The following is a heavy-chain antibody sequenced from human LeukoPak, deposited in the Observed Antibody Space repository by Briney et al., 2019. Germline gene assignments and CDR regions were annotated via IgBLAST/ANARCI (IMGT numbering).Heavy chain of an antibody. J-gene: IGHJ4*02. CDR1: GFTFSSYS. CDR3: ARGPAHYCGGDCHLPFDY. D-gene: IGHD2-21*02. V-gene: IGHV3-21*04. Sequence: GGSLRLSCAASGFTFSSYSMNWVRQAPGKGLEWVSSISSSSSYIYYADSVKGRFTISRDNAKNSLYLQMNSLRAEDTAVYYCARGPAHYCGGDCHLPFDYWGQGTLVTVSS. CDR2: ISSSSSYI.